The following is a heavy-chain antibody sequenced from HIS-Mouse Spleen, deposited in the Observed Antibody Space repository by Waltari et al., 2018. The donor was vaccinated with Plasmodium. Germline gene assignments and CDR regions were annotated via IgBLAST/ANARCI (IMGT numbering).Heavy chain of an antibody. CDR3: ARLVVVASKDSY. V-gene: IGHV4-34*01. Sequence: QVQLQQWGAGLFKPSETLSLTCAVYGGSFSGYYGSWIRQPPGKGLEWIGEINHSGSTNYNPSLKSRVTISVDTSKNQFSLKLSSVTAADTAVYYCARLVVVASKDSYWGQGTLVTVSS. CDR2: INHSGST. J-gene: IGHJ4*02. CDR1: GGSFSGYY. D-gene: IGHD2-15*01.